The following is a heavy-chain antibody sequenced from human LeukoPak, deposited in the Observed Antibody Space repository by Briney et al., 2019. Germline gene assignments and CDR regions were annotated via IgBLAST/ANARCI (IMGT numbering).Heavy chain of an antibody. V-gene: IGHV4-4*02. CDR3: ARGPPGYVDY. J-gene: IGHJ4*02. CDR1: GVTFSSTNW. Sequence: SETLSLTCAVSGVTFSSTNWWSWVRQPPGKGLEWIGEISQSGNTNYNPYLKSRVTILIDKSNNQSSLQLSSVTAADTAVYHCARGPPGYVDYWGRGTLVTVSS. CDR2: ISQSGNT. D-gene: IGHD3-10*01.